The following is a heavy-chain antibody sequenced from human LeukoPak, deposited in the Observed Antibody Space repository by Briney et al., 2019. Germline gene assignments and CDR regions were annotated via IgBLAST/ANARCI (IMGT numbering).Heavy chain of an antibody. Sequence: SETLSLTCTVSDGSISSYYWSWIRQPPGKGLEWIGYMYYSGSTNYNPSLKSRVTISIDTSKNQFSLKLSSVTAADTAVYFCARDPYCTGGSCYHRFDYWGQGTLVTVSS. J-gene: IGHJ4*02. D-gene: IGHD2-15*01. CDR1: DGSISSYY. V-gene: IGHV4-59*12. CDR2: MYYSGST. CDR3: ARDPYCTGGSCYHRFDY.